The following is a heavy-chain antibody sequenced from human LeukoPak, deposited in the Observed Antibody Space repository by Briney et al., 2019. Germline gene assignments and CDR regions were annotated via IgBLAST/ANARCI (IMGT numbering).Heavy chain of an antibody. CDR2: ISGSGGTT. Sequence: GGSLRLSCAASGFIFNTYDMNWVRQAPGKGLEWVSSISGSGGTTYSADSVKGRFTISRDNAKNSLYLQMNSLRAEDTAVYYCAELGITMIGGVWGKGTTVTISS. D-gene: IGHD3-10*02. CDR1: GFIFNTYD. CDR3: AELGITMIGGV. J-gene: IGHJ6*04. V-gene: IGHV3-23*01.